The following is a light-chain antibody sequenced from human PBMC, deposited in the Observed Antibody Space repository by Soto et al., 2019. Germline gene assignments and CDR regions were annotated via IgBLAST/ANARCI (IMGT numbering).Light chain of an antibody. J-gene: IGKJ4*01. Sequence: QMTPSPSTPSAPVGDRGTMSCRASQSIKSWLAWYQQKPGTAPKLLIYDASTLESGVPSRFSGSGSGTEFTLTISSLQPADFATFYCQQYDDYPPTFGGGTKV. CDR3: QQYDDYPPT. CDR2: DAS. CDR1: QSIKSW. V-gene: IGKV1-5*01.